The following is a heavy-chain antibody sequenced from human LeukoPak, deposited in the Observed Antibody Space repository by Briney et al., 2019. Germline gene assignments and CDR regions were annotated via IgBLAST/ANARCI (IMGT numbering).Heavy chain of an antibody. CDR3: ARDLRRCSSTSCRDY. CDR1: GFTFSSYS. V-gene: IGHV3-21*01. CDR2: ISSSSSYI. J-gene: IGHJ4*02. D-gene: IGHD2-2*01. Sequence: PGGSLRLSCAASGFTFSSYSMNWVRQAPGKGLEWVSSISSSSSYIYYADSVKGRFTISRDNAKNSLYLQMNSLRAEDTAVYYCARDLRRCSSTSCRDYRGQGTLVTVSS.